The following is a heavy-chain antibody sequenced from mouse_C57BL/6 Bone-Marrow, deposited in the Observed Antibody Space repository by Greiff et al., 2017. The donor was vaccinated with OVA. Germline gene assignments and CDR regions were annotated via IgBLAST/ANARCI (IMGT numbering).Heavy chain of an antibody. V-gene: IGHV5-4*01. CDR1: GFTFSSYA. CDR2: ISDGGSYT. Sequence: EVQGVESGGGLVKPGGSLKLSCAASGFTFSSYAMSWVRQTPEKRLEWVATISDGGSYTYYPDNVKGRFTISRDNAKNNLYLQMSHLKSEDTAMYYCARNSNYVGPDAMDYWGQGTSVTVSS. D-gene: IGHD2-5*01. CDR3: ARNSNYVGPDAMDY. J-gene: IGHJ4*01.